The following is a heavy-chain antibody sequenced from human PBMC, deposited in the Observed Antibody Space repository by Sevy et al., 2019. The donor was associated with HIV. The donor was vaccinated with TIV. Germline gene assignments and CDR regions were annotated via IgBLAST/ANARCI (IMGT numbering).Heavy chain of an antibody. V-gene: IGHV3-7*03. D-gene: IGHD2-2*01. Sequence: GGSLRLSCAASGFTFSSYWMSWVRQAPGKGLEWVANIKQEGSEKYYVDSVKGRFTISRDNAKNSLYLQMNSLRAEDTAVYYCARKAHRYCSSTSCSGDWFDPWGQGTLVTVSS. J-gene: IGHJ5*02. CDR3: ARKAHRYCSSTSCSGDWFDP. CDR1: GFTFSSYW. CDR2: IKQEGSEK.